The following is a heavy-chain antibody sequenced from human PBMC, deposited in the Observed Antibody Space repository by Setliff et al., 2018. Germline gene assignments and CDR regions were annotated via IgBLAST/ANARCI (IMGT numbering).Heavy chain of an antibody. D-gene: IGHD5-12*01. CDR2: IIPIFGTA. J-gene: IGHJ4*02. CDR1: GGTFSSYA. V-gene: IGHV1-69*05. CDR3: ASSRDGYNYGY. Sequence: EASVKVSCKASGGTFSSYAISWVRQAPGQGLEWMGGIIPIFGTANYAQKFQGRVTITTDESTSTAYMELSSLRSEGTAVYYCASSRDGYNYGYWGQGTLVTVSS.